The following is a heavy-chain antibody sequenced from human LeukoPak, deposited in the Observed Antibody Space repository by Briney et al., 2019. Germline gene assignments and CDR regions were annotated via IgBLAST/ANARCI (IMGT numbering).Heavy chain of an antibody. J-gene: IGHJ4*02. CDR2: ISAYSGNT. Sequence: ASVKVSCKASGYTFTNYGISWVRQAPGQGLEWMGWISAYSGNTNYAQNLQGRVTMTTDASTSTAYMELRSLRSDDTAVYYCAIFEGAFDYWGQGTLVAVSS. V-gene: IGHV1-18*01. D-gene: IGHD4/OR15-4a*01. CDR3: AIFEGAFDY. CDR1: GYTFTNYG.